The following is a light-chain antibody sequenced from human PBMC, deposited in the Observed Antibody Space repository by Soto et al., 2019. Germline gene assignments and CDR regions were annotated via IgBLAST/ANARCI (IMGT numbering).Light chain of an antibody. Sequence: DITLTQSPSFLSASVGDRVTITCRASQGISSYLAWFQQKPGRAPNLLIYGASTLQSGVPSRFSGSGSGTDFTLTISNLQPEDFATYYCQQLNAYPLTFGQGTRLEIK. CDR2: GAS. CDR3: QQLNAYPLT. CDR1: QGISSY. J-gene: IGKJ5*01. V-gene: IGKV1-9*01.